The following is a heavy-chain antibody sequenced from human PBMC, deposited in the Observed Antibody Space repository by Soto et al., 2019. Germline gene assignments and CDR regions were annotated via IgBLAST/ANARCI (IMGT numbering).Heavy chain of an antibody. CDR3: ARFMVAGSANAFDI. D-gene: IGHD6-19*01. V-gene: IGHV4-4*02. CDR1: GGSISSSHW. CDR2: IYHSGST. J-gene: IGHJ3*02. Sequence: QVQLQESGPGLVKPSETLSLTCAVSGGSISSSHWWSWVRQPPGKGLEWIGEIYHSGSTNYNPSLKRRVPISVDTSKNQFSLKLSSVTAADTAVFYCARFMVAGSANAFDIWGQGTMVTVSS.